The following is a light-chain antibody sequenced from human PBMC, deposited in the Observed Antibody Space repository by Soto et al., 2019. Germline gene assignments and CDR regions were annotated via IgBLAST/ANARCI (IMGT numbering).Light chain of an antibody. CDR2: AAS. Sequence: DIQLTQSPSFLSASVGDRVTITCRASQGISSYLAWYQQKPGKAPKLLIYAASTLQSGVPSRFSGIGSGTEFTLTISSLQPEDFATYYCQQLNSYPFGKGTTLEIK. J-gene: IGKJ2*01. CDR3: QQLNSYP. CDR1: QGISSY. V-gene: IGKV1-9*01.